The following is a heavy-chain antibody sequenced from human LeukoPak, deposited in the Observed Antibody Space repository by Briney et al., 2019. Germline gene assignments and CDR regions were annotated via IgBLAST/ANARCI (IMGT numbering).Heavy chain of an antibody. CDR2: ISGSGGGT. CDR1: GFTFSSYA. Sequence: PGGSLRLSCAASGFTFSSYAMSWVRQAPGKGLEWVSAISGSGGGTYYADSVKGRFTISRGNSKNTLYLQMNSLRAEDTAVYYCAKAEGITMIVVVITPFDYWGQGTLVTVSS. CDR3: AKAEGITMIVVVITPFDY. J-gene: IGHJ4*02. D-gene: IGHD3-22*01. V-gene: IGHV3-23*01.